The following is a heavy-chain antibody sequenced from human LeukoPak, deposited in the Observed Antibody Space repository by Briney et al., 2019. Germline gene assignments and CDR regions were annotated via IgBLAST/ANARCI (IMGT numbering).Heavy chain of an antibody. D-gene: IGHD7-27*01. J-gene: IGHJ4*02. CDR3: ARNPPRTGDFNS. Sequence: SVKVSCKASGGTFISYAISWVRQAPGQGLEWMGGIIPIFGTANYAQKFQGRVTITADESTSTAYMELSSLRSEDTAVYYCARNPPRTGDFNSWGQGALVTVSS. CDR1: GGTFISYA. CDR2: IIPIFGTA. V-gene: IGHV1-69*13.